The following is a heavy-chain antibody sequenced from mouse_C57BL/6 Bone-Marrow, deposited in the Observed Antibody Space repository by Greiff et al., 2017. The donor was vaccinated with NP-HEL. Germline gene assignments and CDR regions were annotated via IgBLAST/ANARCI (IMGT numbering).Heavy chain of an antibody. J-gene: IGHJ2*01. Sequence: EVQGVESGGGLVQPKGSLKLSCAASGFSFNTYAMNWVRQAPGKGLEWVARIRSKSNNYATYYADSVKDRFTISRDDSESMLYLQMNNLKTEDTAMYYCVRHGGREGSDYFDYWGQGTTLTVSS. D-gene: IGHD3-1*01. CDR2: IRSKSNNYAT. CDR3: VRHGGREGSDYFDY. V-gene: IGHV10-1*01. CDR1: GFSFNTYA.